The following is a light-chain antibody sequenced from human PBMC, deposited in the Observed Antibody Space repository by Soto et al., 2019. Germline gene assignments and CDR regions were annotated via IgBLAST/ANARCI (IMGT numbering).Light chain of an antibody. CDR2: TAS. CDR3: QNYNCPPVT. V-gene: IGKV1-27*01. CDR1: QGISNY. Sequence: DIQMTQSPSTLSASVGDRATITCRASQGISNYLAWYQQKPGKVPKLLIYTASTLHSWVPSRFSGSGSGTDFTLTIRSLQPEDVATYYCQNYNCPPVTFGRGTKVEIK. J-gene: IGKJ4*01.